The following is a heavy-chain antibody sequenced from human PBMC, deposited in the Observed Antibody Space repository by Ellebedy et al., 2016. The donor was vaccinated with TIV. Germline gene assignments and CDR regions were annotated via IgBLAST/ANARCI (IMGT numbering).Heavy chain of an antibody. CDR2: ITAYNGNT. V-gene: IGHV1-18*01. CDR1: GYTFTSYS. CDR3: ARARSDYYMDV. J-gene: IGHJ6*03. Sequence: ASVKVSCXASGYTFTSYSISWVRQAPGQGLEWMGWITAYNGNTNYAQKFQGRVTMTTDTSTSTAYMELRSLRSDDTAVYYCARARSDYYMDVWGKGATVTVSS.